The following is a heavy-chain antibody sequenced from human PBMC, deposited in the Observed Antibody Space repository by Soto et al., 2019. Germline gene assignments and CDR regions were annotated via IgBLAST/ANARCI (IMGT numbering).Heavy chain of an antibody. V-gene: IGHV1-69*13. D-gene: IGHD6-13*01. CDR1: GGTFSSYA. J-gene: IGHJ5*02. CDR3: ARVIGSYSSSWYRGNWFDP. CDR2: IIPIFGTA. Sequence: SVKVSCKASGGTFSSYAISWVRQAPGQGLEWMGGIIPIFGTANYAQKFQGRVTITADESTSTAYMELSSLRSEDTAVYYCARVIGSYSSSWYRGNWFDPWGQGTLVTVS.